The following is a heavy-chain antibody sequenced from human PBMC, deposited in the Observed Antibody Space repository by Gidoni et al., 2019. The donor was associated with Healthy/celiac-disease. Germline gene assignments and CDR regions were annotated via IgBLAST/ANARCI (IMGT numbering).Heavy chain of an antibody. CDR1: GFTFSSYG. J-gene: IGHJ3*02. CDR3: AKFNAAAGTGGAFDI. V-gene: IGHV3-30*02. D-gene: IGHD6-13*01. Sequence: QVQLVESGGGVVQPGGSLRLSCAASGFTFSSYGMHWVRQAPGKGLEWVAFIRYDGSNKYYADSVKGRFTISRDNSKNTLYLQMNSLRAEDTAVYYCAKFNAAAGTGGAFDIWGQGTMVTVSS. CDR2: IRYDGSNK.